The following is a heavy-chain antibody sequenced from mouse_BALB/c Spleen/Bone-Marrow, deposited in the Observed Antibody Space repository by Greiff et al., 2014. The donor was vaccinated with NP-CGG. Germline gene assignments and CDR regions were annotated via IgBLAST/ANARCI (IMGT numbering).Heavy chain of an antibody. CDR2: IYPGDGST. CDR3: ARNGNYRYAMDY. Sequence: SGPELVKPGALVKISCKASGYTFTSYDINWVKQRPGQGLEWIGWIYPGDGSTKYNEKFKGKATLTADKSSSTAYMQLSSLTSENSAVYFCARNGNYRYAMDYWGRGTSVTVSS. J-gene: IGHJ4*01. D-gene: IGHD2-1*01. V-gene: IGHV1S33*01. CDR1: GYTFTSYD.